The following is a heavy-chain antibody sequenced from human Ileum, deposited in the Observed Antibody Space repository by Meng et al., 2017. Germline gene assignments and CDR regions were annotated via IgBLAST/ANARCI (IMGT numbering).Heavy chain of an antibody. D-gene: IGHD3-9*01. J-gene: IGHJ6*02. CDR1: GFTFSSYS. CDR3: ARTKGSISLRYFDWLSYYYYYGMDV. V-gene: IGHV3-21*01. CDR2: ISSSSSYI. Sequence: GGSLRLSCAASGFTFSSYSMNGVRQAPGKGREWVSSISSSSSYIYYADSVKGRFTISRDNAKNSLYLQMNSLRAEDTAVYYCARTKGSISLRYFDWLSYYYYYGMDVWGQGTTVTVSS.